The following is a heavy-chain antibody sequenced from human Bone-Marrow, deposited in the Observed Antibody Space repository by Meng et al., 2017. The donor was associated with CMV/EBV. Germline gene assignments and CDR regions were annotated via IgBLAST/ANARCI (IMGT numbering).Heavy chain of an antibody. Sequence: ASVKVSCKASGYTFTGYYMHWVRQAPGQGLEWMGWINPSGGSTSYAQKFQGRVTMTRDTSTSTVYMELSSLRSEDTAVYYCARDGPAADRGYSYAMNWGQGTLVTVSS. CDR2: INPSGGST. V-gene: IGHV1-46*01. CDR3: ARDGPAADRGYSYAMN. J-gene: IGHJ4*02. D-gene: IGHD5-18*01. CDR1: GYTFTGYY.